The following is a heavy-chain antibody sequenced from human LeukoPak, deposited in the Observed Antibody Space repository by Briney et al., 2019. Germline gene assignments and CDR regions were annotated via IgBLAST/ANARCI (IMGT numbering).Heavy chain of an antibody. CDR1: GGSISSYY. D-gene: IGHD3-3*01. CDR2: IYYSGST. Sequence: SETLSLTCTVSGGSISSYYWSWIRQPPGKGLEWIGYIYYSGSTNYNPSLKSRVTISVDTSKNQFSLKLSSVTAADTAVYYCARQDDFWSGLHYYYCGMDVWGQGTTVTVSS. J-gene: IGHJ6*02. V-gene: IGHV4-59*08. CDR3: ARQDDFWSGLHYYYCGMDV.